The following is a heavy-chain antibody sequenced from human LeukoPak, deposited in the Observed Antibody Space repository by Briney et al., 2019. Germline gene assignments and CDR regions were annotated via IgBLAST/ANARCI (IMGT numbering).Heavy chain of an antibody. Sequence: PGGSLRLSCAASGFRVSSSYMSWVRQAPGEGLECVSVIDNDGRTYYANSVKGRFTISRDISKNTLYLQMNSLRADDTAVYYCARDDTSGGYYEIGYWGQGSLVTVFS. J-gene: IGHJ4*02. CDR3: ARDDTSGGYYEIGY. CDR1: GFRVSSSY. D-gene: IGHD6-19*01. CDR2: IDNDGRT. V-gene: IGHV3-53*01.